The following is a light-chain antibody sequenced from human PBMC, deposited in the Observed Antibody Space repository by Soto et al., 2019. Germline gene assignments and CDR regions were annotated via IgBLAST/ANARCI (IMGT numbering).Light chain of an antibody. CDR1: QSVSSY. Sequence: EIVLTQPPATLSLSPGERATLSCRASQSVSSYLAWYQQKPGQAPRLLIYDASTRATGIPARFSGSGSGTEFTLTISSLQSEDFAVYYCQQYNNWPITFGQGTRLEIK. CDR2: DAS. CDR3: QQYNNWPIT. J-gene: IGKJ5*01. V-gene: IGKV3-15*01.